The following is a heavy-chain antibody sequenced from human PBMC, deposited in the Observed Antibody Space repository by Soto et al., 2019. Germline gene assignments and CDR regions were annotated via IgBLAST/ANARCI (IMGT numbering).Heavy chain of an antibody. CDR3: ARDIVLVPAARSRPYCYYGMDV. V-gene: IGHV1-2*04. CDR1: GYTFTGYY. CDR2: INPNSGGT. Sequence: SVKVSCKASGYTFTGYYMHWLRHSPGQGLEWMGWINPNSGGTNYAQEFQGWVTMTRDTSISTAYMELSRLRSDDTAVYYCARDIVLVPAARSRPYCYYGMDVWGQGTTVTVSS. J-gene: IGHJ6*02. D-gene: IGHD2-2*01.